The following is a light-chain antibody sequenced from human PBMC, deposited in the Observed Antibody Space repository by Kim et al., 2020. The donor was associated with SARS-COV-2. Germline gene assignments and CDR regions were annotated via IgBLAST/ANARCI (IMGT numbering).Light chain of an antibody. CDR1: QTISSN. Sequence: SPGEGATLSCRVSQTISSNLACYQQKSVQAPSLVIYDASNRATGIPVRFSGSGSGTDFTLTISSLEPEDFAVDYCQQRTSWPLTFGGETKVDIK. CDR3: QQRTSWPLT. CDR2: DAS. V-gene: IGKV3-11*01. J-gene: IGKJ4*01.